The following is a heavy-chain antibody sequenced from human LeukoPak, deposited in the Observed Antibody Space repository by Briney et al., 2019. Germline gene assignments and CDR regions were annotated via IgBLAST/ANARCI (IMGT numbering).Heavy chain of an antibody. CDR3: ARDWTTMTTFEY. CDR2: ISGYNGNT. V-gene: IGHV1-18*01. D-gene: IGHD4-17*01. Sequence: ASVKVSCKASGYTFTSNGISWVRQAPGQGLEWMGWISGYNGNTNYAKKFQGRVTMTTDTSTSAAYMELRSLRSDDTTVYYCARDWTTMTTFEYWGQGTLVTVSS. CDR1: GYTFTSNG. J-gene: IGHJ4*02.